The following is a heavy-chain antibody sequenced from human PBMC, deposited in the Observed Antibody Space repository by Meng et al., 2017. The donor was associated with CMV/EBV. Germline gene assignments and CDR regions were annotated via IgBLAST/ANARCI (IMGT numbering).Heavy chain of an antibody. CDR3: ARVFIGYFDY. CDR1: GYTFTNYY. CDR2: INPSGGST. V-gene: IGHV1-46*01. Sequence: ASVKVSCKASGYTFTNYYMHWVRQAPGQGLEWMGIINPSGGSTSYARKFQGRVTMTRDTSTSTVYMELSSLRSEDTAVYYCARVFIGYFDYWGQGTLVTVSS. J-gene: IGHJ4*02.